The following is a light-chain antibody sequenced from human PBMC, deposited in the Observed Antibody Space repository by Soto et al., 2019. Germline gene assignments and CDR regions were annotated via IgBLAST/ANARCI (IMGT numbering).Light chain of an antibody. Sequence: QLVLTQSPSASASLGASVKLTCTLSSGHSSYAIAWHQQRPEKGPRYLMKLNSDGSHSKGDGIPDRFSGSSSGAERYLTISSLQSEDEADYYCQTWGTGIQVFGGATKLTVL. CDR1: SGHSSYA. CDR2: LNSDGSH. J-gene: IGLJ2*01. V-gene: IGLV4-69*01. CDR3: QTWGTGIQV.